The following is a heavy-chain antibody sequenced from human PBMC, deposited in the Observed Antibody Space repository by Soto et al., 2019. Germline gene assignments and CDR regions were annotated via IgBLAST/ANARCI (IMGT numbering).Heavy chain of an antibody. CDR3: ARKNARGPHPGWFDP. Sequence: QVQLVQSGAEVKKPGSSVKVSCKASVGTFSSYAISWVRQAPGQGLEWMGGIIPIFGTANYAQKFQGRVTITADESTSTAYMELSSLRSEDTAVYYCARKNARGPHPGWFDPWGQGTLVTVSS. CDR2: IIPIFGTA. J-gene: IGHJ5*02. D-gene: IGHD1-1*01. CDR1: VGTFSSYA. V-gene: IGHV1-69*01.